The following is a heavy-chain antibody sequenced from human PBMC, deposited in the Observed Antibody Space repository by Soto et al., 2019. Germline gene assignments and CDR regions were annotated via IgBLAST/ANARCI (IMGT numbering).Heavy chain of an antibody. Sequence: QVQLVQSGAEVKKPGSSVKVSCKASGGTFSSYAISWVRQAPGQGLEWMGGIIPIFGTANYAQKFQGRVMITADESTSTAYMELSSLRSEDTAVYYWARTTHDYGGKDVWGQGTTVTVSS. CDR3: ARTTHDYGGKDV. CDR2: IIPIFGTA. D-gene: IGHD4-17*01. J-gene: IGHJ6*02. CDR1: GGTFSSYA. V-gene: IGHV1-69*01.